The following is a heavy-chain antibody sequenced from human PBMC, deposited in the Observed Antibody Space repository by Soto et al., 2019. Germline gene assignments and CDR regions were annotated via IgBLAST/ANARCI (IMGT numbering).Heavy chain of an antibody. D-gene: IGHD4-17*01. CDR3: ARRYGSAFDI. CDR1: GGSVSSGSYY. Sequence: PSETLSLTCTVSGGSVSSGSYYWSWIRQPPGKGLEWIGEINHSGSTNYNPSLKSRVTISVDTSKNQFSLKLSSVTAADTAVYYCARRYGSAFDIWGQGTMVTVSS. V-gene: IGHV4-61*01. CDR2: INHSGST. J-gene: IGHJ3*02.